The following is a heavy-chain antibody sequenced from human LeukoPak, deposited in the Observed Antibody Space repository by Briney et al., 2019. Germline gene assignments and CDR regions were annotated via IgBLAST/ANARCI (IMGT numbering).Heavy chain of an antibody. V-gene: IGHV1-2*02. Sequence: ASVKVSCKASGYTFTGYYMHWVRQAPGQGLEWMGWINPNTGGTDYAQNFQGRVTMTRDTSISTAYMELSRLRPDDTAVYYCASLPNEDIVVVPAALSNWGQGILVTVSS. CDR3: ASLPNEDIVVVPAALSN. CDR2: INPNTGGT. D-gene: IGHD2-2*01. CDR1: GYTFTGYY. J-gene: IGHJ4*02.